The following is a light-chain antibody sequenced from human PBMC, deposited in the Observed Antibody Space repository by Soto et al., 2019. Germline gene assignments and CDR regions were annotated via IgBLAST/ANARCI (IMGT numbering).Light chain of an antibody. J-gene: IGKJ5*01. V-gene: IGKV3-20*01. CDR3: QQYGTSPT. CDR2: GAS. CDR1: QSLITRY. Sequence: EIVLTQSPGTLSLFPGERATLSCRASQSLITRYLAWYQQKPGQAPRLLIYGASSRATGIRDRFSGSGSGTDFTLTISRLEPEDFTVYSCQQYGTSPTFGQGTRLEIK.